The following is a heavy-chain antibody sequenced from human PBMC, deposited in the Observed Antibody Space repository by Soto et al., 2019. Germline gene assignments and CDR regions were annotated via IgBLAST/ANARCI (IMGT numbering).Heavy chain of an antibody. CDR2: ISGSGGST. Sequence: EVQLLESGGGLVQPGGSLRLSCAASGFTFSSYVMSWVRQAPGKGLEWVSAISGSGGSTYYADSVKGRFTISRDNSKNTLYLQMNSLRAEDTAVYYCAKDSQYCSSTSCYFFDIWGQGTMVTVSS. D-gene: IGHD2-2*01. J-gene: IGHJ3*02. CDR1: GFTFSSYV. CDR3: AKDSQYCSSTSCYFFDI. V-gene: IGHV3-23*01.